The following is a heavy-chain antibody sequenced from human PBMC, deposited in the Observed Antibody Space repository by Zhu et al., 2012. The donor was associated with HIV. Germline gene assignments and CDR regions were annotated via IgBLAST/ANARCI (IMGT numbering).Heavy chain of an antibody. J-gene: IGHJ6*03. Sequence: QVQLQESGPGLVKPSQTLSLTCTVSGGSISSGDYYWSWIRQPPGKGLEWIAYIHHSGTTYCNPSLKSRLSISIDTSKNQFSLRLSSVSAADTAVYFCARADGFGTYYYYYIGRRGDKGTTVHRL. CDR1: GGSISSGDYY. CDR2: IHHSGTT. V-gene: IGHV4-30-4*08. D-gene: IGHD3-10*01. CDR3: ARADGFGTYYYYYIGRR.